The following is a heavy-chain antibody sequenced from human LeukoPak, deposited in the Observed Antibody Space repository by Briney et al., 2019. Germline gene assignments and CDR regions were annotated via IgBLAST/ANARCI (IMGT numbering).Heavy chain of an antibody. CDR1: GGSLSGYY. Sequence: PSETLSLTCAVYGGSLSGYYWSWIRQPPGKGPEWIGEINHSGSTNYNPSLKSRVNISVDTSKNQFSLKLSSVTAADTAVYYCARSPPPGATAYGVVDYWGQGTLVTVSS. V-gene: IGHV4-34*01. CDR3: ARSPPPGATAYGVVDY. D-gene: IGHD3-16*01. CDR2: INHSGST. J-gene: IGHJ4*02.